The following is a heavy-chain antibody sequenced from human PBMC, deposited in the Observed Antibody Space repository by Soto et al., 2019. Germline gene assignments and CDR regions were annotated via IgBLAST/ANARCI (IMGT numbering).Heavy chain of an antibody. CDR3: AKASGWFGEFDY. CDR1: GFTFSSYA. V-gene: IGHV3-23*01. D-gene: IGHD3-10*01. J-gene: IGHJ4*02. CDR2: ISGSGGST. Sequence: EVQLLESGGGLVQPGGSLRLSCAASGFTFSSYAMSWVRQAPGKGLEWVSAISGSGGSTYYVDSVKGRFTISRDNSKNTLYLQMNSLRDEDTAVYYCAKASGWFGEFDYWGQGTLVTVSS.